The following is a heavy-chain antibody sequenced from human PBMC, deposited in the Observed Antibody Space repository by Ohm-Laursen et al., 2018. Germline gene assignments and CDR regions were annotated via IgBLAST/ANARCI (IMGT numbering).Heavy chain of an antibody. CDR2: IKGDGSET. CDR3: ARDAPGIAAAGPQPSGDY. D-gene: IGHD6-13*01. CDR1: GFTFSSDW. V-gene: IGHV3-74*01. Sequence: GSLRLSCAASGFTFSSDWMHWVRQAPGEGLVWVSRIKGDGSETNYADSVKGRFTISRDNAKNSLYLQMNSLRAEDTAVYYCARDAPGIAAAGPQPSGDYWGQGTLVTVSS. J-gene: IGHJ4*02.